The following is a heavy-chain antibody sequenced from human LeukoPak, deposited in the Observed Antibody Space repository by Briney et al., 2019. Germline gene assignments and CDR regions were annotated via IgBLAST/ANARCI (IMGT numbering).Heavy chain of an antibody. CDR3: AKGFKTYGALSFDY. CDR1: GFTFSSYA. Sequence: GGSLRLSCAASGFTFSSYAMSWVRQAPGKGLEWVATVTGGGDVTYYADSVKGRFTISRDNSQNTMHLQMSSLRAEDTAVYYSAKGFKTYGALSFDYWGQGTLVTVSS. J-gene: IGHJ4*02. V-gene: IGHV3-23*01. D-gene: IGHD4-17*01. CDR2: VTGGGDVT.